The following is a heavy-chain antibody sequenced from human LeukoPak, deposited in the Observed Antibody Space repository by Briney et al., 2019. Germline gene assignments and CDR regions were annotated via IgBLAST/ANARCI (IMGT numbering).Heavy chain of an antibody. CDR2: IYSGGST. D-gene: IGHD4-17*01. J-gene: IGHJ6*02. V-gene: IGHV3-53*01. Sequence: PGGSLRLSCVASGFTFSNYYMHWVRQAPGKGLEWVSVIYSGGSTYYADSVKGRFTISRDNSKNTLYLQMNSLRAEDTAVYYCAREIGRRTVTTFTVYYGMDVWGQGTTVTVSS. CDR1: GFTFSNYY. CDR3: AREIGRRTVTTFTVYYGMDV.